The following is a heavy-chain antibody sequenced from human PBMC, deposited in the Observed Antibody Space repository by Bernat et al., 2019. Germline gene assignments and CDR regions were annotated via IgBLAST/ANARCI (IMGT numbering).Heavy chain of an antibody. CDR3: AAAGPRGKNPFDY. Sequence: QMQLVQSGPEMKKPGTSVKVSCKASRFTFTSSAMQWVRQARGQRPEWIGWIVVGSGNTNYAQKFQERVTITRDMSTSTAYMELSSLRSEDTAVYYCAAAGPRGKNPFDYWGQGTLVTVSS. J-gene: IGHJ4*02. CDR2: IVVGSGNT. D-gene: IGHD3-16*01. CDR1: RFTFTSSA. V-gene: IGHV1-58*02.